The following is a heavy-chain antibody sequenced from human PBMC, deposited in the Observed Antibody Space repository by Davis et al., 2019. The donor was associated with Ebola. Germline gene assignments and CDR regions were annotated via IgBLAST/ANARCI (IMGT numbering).Heavy chain of an antibody. CDR3: ARVGDFQGVY. J-gene: IGHJ4*02. D-gene: IGHD2-8*01. V-gene: IGHV4-61*08. CDR2: IYYSGST. Sequence: PSETLSLTCAVSGAPISSSDYSWSWIRQPPGKGLEWIGRIYYSGSTDYNSSLKGRITISVDMSKNQFSLRLNSVTAADTAVYYCARVGDFQGVYWGQGILVTVSS. CDR1: GAPISSSDYS.